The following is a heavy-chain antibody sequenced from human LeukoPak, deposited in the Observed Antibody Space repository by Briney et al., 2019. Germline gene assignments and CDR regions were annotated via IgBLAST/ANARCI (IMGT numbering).Heavy chain of an antibody. J-gene: IGHJ4*02. CDR2: ISTSGSTI. CDR3: ARRDYASDY. CDR1: GFTFSSYE. Sequence: GGSLRLSCAASGFTFSSYEMNWVRQAPGKGLEWVSYISTSGSTIYYADSVKGRFTTSRDNAKNSLYLQMNSLRAEDTAVYYCARRDYASDYWGQGTLVTVSS. V-gene: IGHV3-48*03. D-gene: IGHD4-17*01.